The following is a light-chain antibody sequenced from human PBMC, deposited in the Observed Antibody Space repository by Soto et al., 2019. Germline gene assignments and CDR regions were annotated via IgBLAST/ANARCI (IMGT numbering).Light chain of an antibody. Sequence: QSALTQPASVSGSPGQSITISCAGTSSDVGGYISVSWYQHHPGKAPKLLIYDVSDRPSGVSNRFSGSKSGNTASLTISVLQAEDEADYYCNSYTSSSTFVFGTGTKLTVL. CDR2: DVS. CDR1: SSDVGGYIS. J-gene: IGLJ1*01. V-gene: IGLV2-14*03. CDR3: NSYTSSSTFV.